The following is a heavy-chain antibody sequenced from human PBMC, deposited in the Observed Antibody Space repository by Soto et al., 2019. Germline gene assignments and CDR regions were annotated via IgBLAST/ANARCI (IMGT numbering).Heavy chain of an antibody. Sequence: PGESLKISCKGSGYRSNNYWIGWVRQMPGKGLEWMGIIYPGDSDTRYSPSFQGQVTISADKSINTAYLQWSSLKASDTAMYYCARVYCRGTACYEFVYCGQRPQVTVSS. J-gene: IGHJ4*02. CDR3: ARVYCRGTACYEFVY. D-gene: IGHD2-2*01. V-gene: IGHV5-51*01. CDR1: GYRSNNYW. CDR2: IYPGDSDT.